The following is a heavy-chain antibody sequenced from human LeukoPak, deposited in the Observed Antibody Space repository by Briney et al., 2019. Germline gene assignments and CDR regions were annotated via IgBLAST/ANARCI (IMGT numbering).Heavy chain of an antibody. J-gene: IGHJ5*02. D-gene: IGHD2-2*01. CDR2: NSAYNGNT. CDR3: ARDSDIVVVPAAISFDP. Sequence: ASVKVSCKASGYTFTSYGISWVRQAPGQGLEWMGWNSAYNGNTNYAQKLQGRVTMTTDTSTSTAYMELRSLRSDDTAVYYCARDSDIVVVPAAISFDPWGQGTLVTVSS. CDR1: GYTFTSYG. V-gene: IGHV1-18*01.